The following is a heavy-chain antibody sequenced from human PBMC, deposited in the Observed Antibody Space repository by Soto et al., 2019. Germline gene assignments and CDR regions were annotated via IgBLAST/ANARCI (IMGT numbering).Heavy chain of an antibody. CDR2: IYHSGST. CDR1: GYSISSGYY. CDR3: AGGNPYYYYGMDV. Sequence: SETLSLTCTVSGYSISSGYYWGWIRQPPGKGLEWIGSIYHSGSTYYNPSLKSRVTISVDKSKNRFSLKLSSVTAADTAVYYCAGGNPYYYYGMDVWGQGTTVTVSS. V-gene: IGHV4-38-2*02. D-gene: IGHD1-1*01. J-gene: IGHJ6*02.